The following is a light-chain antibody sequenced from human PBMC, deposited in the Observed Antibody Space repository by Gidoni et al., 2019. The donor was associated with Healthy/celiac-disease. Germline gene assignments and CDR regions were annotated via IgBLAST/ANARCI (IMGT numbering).Light chain of an antibody. CDR2: GAS. V-gene: IGKV3-15*01. CDR3: QQYNNWPPRYT. Sequence: EIVLTLSPATLSVSPGERATLSCRASQSVSSNLAWYQQKPGQAPRHLIYGASTRATGIPARFSGSGCGTEFTLTISSLQYEDDAVYYCQQYNNWPPRYTFGQGTKLEIK. CDR1: QSVSSN. J-gene: IGKJ2*01.